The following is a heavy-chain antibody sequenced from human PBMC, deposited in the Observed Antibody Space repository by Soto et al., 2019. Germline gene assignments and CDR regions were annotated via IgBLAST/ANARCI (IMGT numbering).Heavy chain of an antibody. CDR3: ARSQGSSTSLEIYYYYYYGMDV. J-gene: IGHJ6*02. CDR2: IIPISDTT. D-gene: IGHD2-2*01. V-gene: IGHV1-69*01. CDR1: GGTFSSYA. Sequence: QVQLVQSGAEVKKPGSSVKVSCKASGGTFSSYAISWVRQAPGQGLEWMGGIIPISDTTNYAQKFQGRVTITADESTRTAYMELSSLRSEDTAVYYCARSQGSSTSLEIYYYYYYGMDVWGQGTPVTVSS.